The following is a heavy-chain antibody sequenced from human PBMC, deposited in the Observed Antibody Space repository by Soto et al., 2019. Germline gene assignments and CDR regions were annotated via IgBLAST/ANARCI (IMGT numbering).Heavy chain of an antibody. CDR1: GDTVSSNSVA. J-gene: IGHJ6*02. V-gene: IGHV6-1*01. CDR3: ARSEEDSDYYYYGMDV. D-gene: IGHD2-15*01. CDR2: TYYRSRWYS. Sequence: PSQTLSLTCVGSGDTVSSNSVAWNWVRQSPSRGLEWLGMTYYRSRWYSDYAVSVRSRIDINADTSKNQVSLQLNSVTPEDTAVYYCARSEEDSDYYYYGMDVWGQGTTVTVSS.